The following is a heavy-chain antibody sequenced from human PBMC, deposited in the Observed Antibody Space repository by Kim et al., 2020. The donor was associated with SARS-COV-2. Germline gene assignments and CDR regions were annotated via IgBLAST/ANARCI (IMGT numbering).Heavy chain of an antibody. CDR3: ARDSTTISGIGEY. Sequence: ASVKVSCKASGYSFTSYGITWVLQAPGQGLEWMGWINTYNGNTNYAQKLQGRVTMTADTSTSTTYMELRSLRSDDTAVYYCARDSTTISGIGEYWGQGTLVTVSS. CDR2: INTYNGNT. V-gene: IGHV1-18*01. D-gene: IGHD3-16*01. CDR1: GYSFTSYG. J-gene: IGHJ4*02.